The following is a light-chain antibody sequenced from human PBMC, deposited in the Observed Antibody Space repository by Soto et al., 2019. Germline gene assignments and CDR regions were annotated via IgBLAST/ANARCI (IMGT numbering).Light chain of an antibody. Sequence: QSVLTQPASVSGSPGQSITISCTGTSSDVGAYNFVSWHQQHPGKAPNLMIYNVYDRPSGISYRFSGSKSGNAASLTISGLQGEAEADYYCSAYAVSRTYVFGTGTKVTVL. J-gene: IGLJ1*01. CDR2: NVY. CDR3: SAYAVSRTYV. V-gene: IGLV2-14*03. CDR1: SSDVGAYNF.